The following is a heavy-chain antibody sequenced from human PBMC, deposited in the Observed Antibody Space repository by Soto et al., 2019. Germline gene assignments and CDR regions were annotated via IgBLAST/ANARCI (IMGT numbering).Heavy chain of an antibody. D-gene: IGHD1-1*01. CDR1: GGFVSSGSYY. CDR2: MSHSGGT. Sequence: QVQLQQWGAGLLKPSETLSLTCAVYGGFVSSGSYYWSWIRQPPGKGLEWIGEMSHSGGTHFNPSRKSRVTISVDTSKNQFSLKMSSVTAADTALYYCARVERGTATTVVHAFDIWGPGTMVTVSS. V-gene: IGHV4-34*01. CDR3: ARVERGTATTVVHAFDI. J-gene: IGHJ3*02.